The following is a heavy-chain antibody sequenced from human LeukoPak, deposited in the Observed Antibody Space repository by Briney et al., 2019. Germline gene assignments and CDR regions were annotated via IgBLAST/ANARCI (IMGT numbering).Heavy chain of an antibody. J-gene: IGHJ4*02. CDR2: INPSGGST. CDR3: ARDRAYCGGDCYSDFDY. CDR1: GYTFTSYY. D-gene: IGHD2-21*02. Sequence: ASVMVSCKASGYTFTSYYMHWVRQAPGRGLEWMGIINPSGGSTSYAQRFQGRVTMTRDTSTSTVYMELSSLRSEDTAVYYCARDRAYCGGDCYSDFDYWGQGTLVTVSS. V-gene: IGHV1-46*01.